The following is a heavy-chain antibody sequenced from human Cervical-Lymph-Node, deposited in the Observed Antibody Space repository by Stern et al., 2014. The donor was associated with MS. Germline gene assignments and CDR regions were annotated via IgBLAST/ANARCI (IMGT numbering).Heavy chain of an antibody. D-gene: IGHD5/OR15-5a*01. CDR1: GFTFSRSG. V-gene: IGHV3-33*01. J-gene: IGHJ5*02. Sequence: VQLVESGGGVIQPGRSLRLSCAASGFTFSRSGMHWVRQAPGKGLEWVAIIWYDGSKRYYEDSVKGRFTISRDDSKNTLYLEMNSLRAEDTAVYYCVRDKSTGYLDPWGQGTLVTVSS. CDR3: VRDKSTGYLDP. CDR2: IWYDGSKR.